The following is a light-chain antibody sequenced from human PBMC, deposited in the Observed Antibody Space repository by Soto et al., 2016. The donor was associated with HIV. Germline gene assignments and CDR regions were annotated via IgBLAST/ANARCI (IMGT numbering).Light chain of an antibody. J-gene: IGKJ4*01. CDR2: KTS. CDR3: QQYNGYSNLS. Sequence: DIQMTQSPSTLSASIGDRVTITCRASQSVSVWLAWYQQKPGKAPNLLIFKTSSLESGVPSRFSGSGFGTEFTLTISSLQADDFAIYFCQQYNGYSNLSFGGGTKVEIK. CDR1: QSVSVW. V-gene: IGKV1-5*03.